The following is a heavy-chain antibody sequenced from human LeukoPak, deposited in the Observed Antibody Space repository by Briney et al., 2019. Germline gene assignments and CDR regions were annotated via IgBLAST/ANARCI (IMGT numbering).Heavy chain of an antibody. Sequence: GSSVKVSCKASGGTFSSYAISWVRQAPGQGLEWMGRIIPIFGTANYAQKLQGRVPITTDESTSTASMELSSLRSEDTAVYYCARAPRIAVAGSPAFDYWGQGTLATVSS. CDR2: IIPIFGTA. CDR1: GGTFSSYA. V-gene: IGHV1-69*05. J-gene: IGHJ4*02. D-gene: IGHD6-19*01. CDR3: ARAPRIAVAGSPAFDY.